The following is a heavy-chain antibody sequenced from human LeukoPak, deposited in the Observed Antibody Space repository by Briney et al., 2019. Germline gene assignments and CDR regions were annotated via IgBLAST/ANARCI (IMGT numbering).Heavy chain of an antibody. J-gene: IGHJ4*02. V-gene: IGHV3-33*01. D-gene: IGHD6-19*01. Sequence: PGRSLRLSCAASGFTFSSYGMHWVRQAPGKGLEWVAVIWYDGSNKYYADSVKGRFTISRDNSKNTLYLQMNSLRAEDTAVYYCAREMGGTGIAVAGTGDYWGQGTLVTVSP. CDR1: GFTFSSYG. CDR3: AREMGGTGIAVAGTGDY. CDR2: IWYDGSNK.